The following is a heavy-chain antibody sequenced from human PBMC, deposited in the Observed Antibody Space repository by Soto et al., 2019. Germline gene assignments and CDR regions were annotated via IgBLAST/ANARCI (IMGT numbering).Heavy chain of an antibody. CDR1: GGSVGSSSYF. J-gene: IGHJ4*02. Sequence: QLQLQESGPGLVKPSETLSLTCTVSGGSVGSSSYFWAWIRQPPGKGLEWIGNIYYRGRTYYTPSLKSRVTISVDTSKTHFSLKLSSVTAADTAVYYCARLIWPKYSFDYWGQGTLVTVSS. CDR3: ARLIWPKYSFDY. V-gene: IGHV4-39*02. CDR2: IYYRGRT. D-gene: IGHD3-16*01.